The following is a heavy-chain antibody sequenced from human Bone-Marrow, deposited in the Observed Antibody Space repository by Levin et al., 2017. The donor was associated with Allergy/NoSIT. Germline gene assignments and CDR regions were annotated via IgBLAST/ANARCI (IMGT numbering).Heavy chain of an antibody. CDR3: ARREVGPDEENAFDI. CDR1: GYRFPDYW. J-gene: IGHJ3*02. CDR2: IFPGDSDT. D-gene: IGHD1-26*01. Sequence: RTGGSLRLSCQGSGYRFPDYWIGWVRQMPGKGLEWMGIIFPGDSDTTYSPSFQGQVTISADRSITTAYLQWSSLKASDTAVYYCARREVGPDEENAFDIWGQGTMVTVSS. V-gene: IGHV5-51*01.